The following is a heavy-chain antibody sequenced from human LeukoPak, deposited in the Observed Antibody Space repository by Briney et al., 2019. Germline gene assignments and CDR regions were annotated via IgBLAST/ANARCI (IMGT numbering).Heavy chain of an antibody. J-gene: IGHJ6*04. V-gene: IGHV3-15*01. D-gene: IGHD3-10*01. Sequence: GGSLRLSCTVSGFTVSSNSMSWVRQAPGKGLEWVGRIKSRTDGGTTDYAAPVKGRFTISRDDSKNTLYLQMNSLKTEDTAVYYCSTDGPLITMVRNTRIILDVWGKGTTVTVSS. CDR1: GFTVSSNS. CDR3: STDGPLITMVRNTRIILDV. CDR2: IKSRTDGGTT.